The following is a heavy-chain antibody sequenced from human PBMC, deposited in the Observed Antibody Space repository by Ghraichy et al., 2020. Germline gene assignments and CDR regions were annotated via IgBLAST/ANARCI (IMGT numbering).Heavy chain of an antibody. CDR1: GFNLTSSA. V-gene: IGHV1-58*01. CDR2: IVVGSGNT. D-gene: IGHD4-17*01. CDR3: AADSLHLLSSTGYFYGMDV. J-gene: IGHJ6*02. Sequence: SVKVSCKASGFNLTSSALHWVRQARGQRLEWIGWIVVGSGNTNIAQKFQERLTITTDMSTSTAYMGLSSLRSEDTAVYYCAADSLHLLSSTGYFYGMDVWGQGTTLTVS.